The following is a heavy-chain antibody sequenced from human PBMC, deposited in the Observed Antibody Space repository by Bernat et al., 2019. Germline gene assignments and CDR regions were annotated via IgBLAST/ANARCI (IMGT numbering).Heavy chain of an antibody. CDR2: ISSSGTYT. CDR3: AREGGTYCSSTSCYAAHDAFDI. J-gene: IGHJ3*02. V-gene: IGHV3-11*05. Sequence: QVLLVESGGGLVKPGGSLRLSCAASGFTLSDYYMSWIRQAPGKGLEWISSISSSGTYTHYADSVLGRFTISRDNAKNSLYLQMNSLRAEDTAVYYCAREGGTYCSSTSCYAAHDAFDIWGQGTMVTVSS. CDR1: GFTLSDYY. D-gene: IGHD2-2*01.